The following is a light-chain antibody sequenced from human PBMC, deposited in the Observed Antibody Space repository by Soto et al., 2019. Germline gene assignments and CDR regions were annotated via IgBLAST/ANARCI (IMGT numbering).Light chain of an antibody. V-gene: IGLV1-44*01. J-gene: IGLJ3*02. CDR3: ATWDDSLNGWV. Sequence: QSVLTQPPSASGTPGQRVTISCSGSSSNIGSNTVNWYQQLPGTAPKLLIYSNNQRPSGVPGRFSGSMSGTSASLAISGLQSEDEADYYCATWDDSLNGWVFGGGTKVTVL. CDR1: SSNIGSNT. CDR2: SNN.